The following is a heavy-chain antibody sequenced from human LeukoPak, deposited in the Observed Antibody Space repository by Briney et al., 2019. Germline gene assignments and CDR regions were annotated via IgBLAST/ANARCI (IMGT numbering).Heavy chain of an antibody. D-gene: IGHD3-3*01. Sequence: PGGSLRLSCAASGFTFSSYGMHWVRQAPGKGLEWVAVIWYDGSNKYYADSVKGRFTISRDNSKNTLYLQMNSLRAEDTAVYYCARDPEIYDFWSGYYKGYYFDYWGQGTLVTVSS. CDR1: GFTFSSYG. V-gene: IGHV3-33*01. CDR3: ARDPEIYDFWSGYYKGYYFDY. J-gene: IGHJ4*02. CDR2: IWYDGSNK.